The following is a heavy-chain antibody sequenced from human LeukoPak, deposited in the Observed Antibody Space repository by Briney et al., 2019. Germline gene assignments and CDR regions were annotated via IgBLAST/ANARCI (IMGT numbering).Heavy chain of an antibody. CDR3: ARGPYDSSGYYRYYYYYYMDV. V-gene: IGHV1-8*01. D-gene: IGHD3-22*01. Sequence: ASVKVSCKASGYTFTSYDINWVRQATGQGLEWMGWMNPNSGNTGYAQKFQGRVTMTRNTSISTAYMELSSLRSEDTAVYYCARGPYDSSGYYRYYYYYYMDVWGKGTTVTISS. CDR2: MNPNSGNT. J-gene: IGHJ6*03. CDR1: GYTFTSYD.